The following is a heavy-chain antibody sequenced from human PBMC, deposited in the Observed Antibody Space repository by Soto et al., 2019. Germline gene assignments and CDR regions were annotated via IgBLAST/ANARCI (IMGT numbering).Heavy chain of an antibody. Sequence: ASVKVSCKSSGYPFTHYGITWVRQAPGQGLEWMGWISPFNGNTNYGQTLQGRVTLTTDTSTSTVYMELRSLSSDATAVCYCARDTTSGWYYFECWGKGTLCTVAS. J-gene: IGHJ4*02. V-gene: IGHV1-18*01. CDR3: ARDTTSGWYYFEC. CDR1: GYPFTHYG. D-gene: IGHD6-19*01. CDR2: ISPFNGNT.